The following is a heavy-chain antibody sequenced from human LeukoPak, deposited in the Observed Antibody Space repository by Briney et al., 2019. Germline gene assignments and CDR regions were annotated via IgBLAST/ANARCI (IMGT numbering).Heavy chain of an antibody. Sequence: ASVKVSCKASGYTFTSYGVSCVRQAPGQGLEWVGVINPSDGGTISAQKLQDRVALKRDTSTSTVYMEMSSLKSDDTAVYYCARGPLLGYDTNDSGFDIWGQGTLVTVSP. J-gene: IGHJ3*02. CDR3: ARGPLLGYDTNDSGFDI. D-gene: IGHD3-22*01. CDR2: INPSDGGT. V-gene: IGHV1-46*04. CDR1: GYTFTSYG.